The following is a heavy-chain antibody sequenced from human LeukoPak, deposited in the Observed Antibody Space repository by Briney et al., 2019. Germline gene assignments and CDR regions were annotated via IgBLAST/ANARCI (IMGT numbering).Heavy chain of an antibody. CDR1: GYTFSNSW. Sequence: GESLKISCKGSGYTFSNSWIGWMRQMPGKGLEWMGMIYPGDSDTRYSPSFDGQVTISGGKSAAYLQWNSLKASDTAMYYCARHGSTGWYYFDYWGQGTQVTVSS. J-gene: IGHJ4*02. V-gene: IGHV5-51*01. CDR3: ARHGSTGWYYFDY. CDR2: IYPGDSDT. D-gene: IGHD6-19*01.